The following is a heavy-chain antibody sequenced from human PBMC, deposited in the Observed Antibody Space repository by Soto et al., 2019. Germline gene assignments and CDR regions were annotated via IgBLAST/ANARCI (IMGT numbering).Heavy chain of an antibody. CDR3: AKGGRQWLVTSDFNY. D-gene: IGHD6-19*01. CDR1: GFTFSDYA. CDR2: VSHDGRNT. V-gene: IGHV3-30*18. J-gene: IGHJ4*02. Sequence: VQLVESGGGVVQPGRSLRLSCAASGFTFSDYAMHWVRQAPGKGLEWVAVVSHDGRNTHYADYVKGGFTISRDSSKNTVSLEMTSLRAEDTAVYYCAKGGRQWLVTSDFNYGGQGALVTVSS.